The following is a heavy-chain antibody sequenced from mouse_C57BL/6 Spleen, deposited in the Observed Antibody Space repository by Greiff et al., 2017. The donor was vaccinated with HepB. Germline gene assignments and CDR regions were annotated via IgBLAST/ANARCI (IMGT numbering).Heavy chain of an antibody. CDR1: GYSITSGYY. D-gene: IGHD2-3*01. CDR2: ISYDGSN. CDR3: ASDGYYPFAY. Sequence: EVQRVESGPGLVKPSQSLSLTCSVTGYSITSGYYWNWIRQFPGNKLEWMGYISYDGSNNYNPSLKNRISITRDTSKNQFFLKLNSVTTEDTATYYCASDGYYPFAYWGQGTLVTVSA. V-gene: IGHV3-6*01. J-gene: IGHJ3*01.